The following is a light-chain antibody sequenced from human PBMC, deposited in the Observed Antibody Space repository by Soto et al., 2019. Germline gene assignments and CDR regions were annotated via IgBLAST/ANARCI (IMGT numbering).Light chain of an antibody. CDR3: LQRSNWPLT. V-gene: IGKV3-11*01. J-gene: IGKJ4*01. Sequence: EVVLTQSPATLSLSLGERATLSCRASQSVNTYLAWYQQKPGQAPRLLICDASNRASGIPARFSGSGSGTDFTLTISSLEPEDFAVYYCLQRSNWPLTFGGGTKVEIK. CDR1: QSVNTY. CDR2: DAS.